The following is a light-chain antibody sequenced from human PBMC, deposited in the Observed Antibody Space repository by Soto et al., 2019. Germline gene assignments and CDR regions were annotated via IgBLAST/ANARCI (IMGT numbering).Light chain of an antibody. J-gene: IGLJ1*01. CDR1: SSNIGAGYD. Sequence: QSVLTQPPSVSGAPGQRVTISCTGSSSNIGAGYDVHWYQQLPGTAPKLLIYGNSNRPSGVPDRFFGSNSGTSASLAITGLQAEDEADYYCQSYDSSLKVFGTGTKATVL. V-gene: IGLV1-40*01. CDR2: GNS. CDR3: QSYDSSLKV.